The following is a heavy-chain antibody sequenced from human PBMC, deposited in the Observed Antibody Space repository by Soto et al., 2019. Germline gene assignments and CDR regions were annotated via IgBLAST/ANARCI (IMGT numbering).Heavy chain of an antibody. D-gene: IGHD2-15*01. CDR3: AADCSGGSCYSNFDY. V-gene: IGHV1-58*02. J-gene: IGHJ4*02. Sequence: QMQLVQSGPEVKKPWTSVKVSCKASGFTFTSSAMQWVRQARGQRLEWIGWIVVGSGNTNYAQKFQERVTITRDMSTSTAYMELSSLRSEDTAVYYCAADCSGGSCYSNFDYWGQGTLVTVSS. CDR2: IVVGSGNT. CDR1: GFTFTSSA.